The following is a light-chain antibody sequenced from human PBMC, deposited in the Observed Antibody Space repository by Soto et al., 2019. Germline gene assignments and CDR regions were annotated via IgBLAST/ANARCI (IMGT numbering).Light chain of an antibody. Sequence: EIVMTQSPATLSVSPGERPPLSCRASQGVSRNLAWYQQKPGQAPSLLIYGASTRATGIPARFSGSGSGTEFTLTISSLQSEDFAVYYCQQYNDWPALTFGGGTKVEIK. V-gene: IGKV3-15*01. CDR2: GAS. CDR3: QQYNDWPALT. J-gene: IGKJ4*01. CDR1: QGVSRN.